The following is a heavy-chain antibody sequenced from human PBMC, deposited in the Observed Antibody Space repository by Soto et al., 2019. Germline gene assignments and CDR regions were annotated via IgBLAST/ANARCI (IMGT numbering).Heavy chain of an antibody. J-gene: IGHJ4*02. CDR1: GFTFSSYA. Sequence: VQLLESGGGLVQPGGSLRLSCAASGFTFSSYAMSWVRQAPGKGLEWVSTISGSGDDTFYADSVKGRFTISRDNSKNTLYLPMSSLRAEDTAVYYCAKPYSSSWYGPFDYWGQGTLVTVSS. CDR2: ISGSGDDT. CDR3: AKPYSSSWYGPFDY. V-gene: IGHV3-23*01. D-gene: IGHD6-13*01.